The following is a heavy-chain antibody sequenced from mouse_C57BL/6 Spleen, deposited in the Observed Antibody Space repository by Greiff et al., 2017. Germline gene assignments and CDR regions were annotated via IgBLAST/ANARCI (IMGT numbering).Heavy chain of an antibody. CDR3: AREITEGLDY. CDR2: INPNNGGT. Sequence: EVQLQQSGPELVKPGASVKMSCKASGYTFTDYNMHWVKQSHGKSLEWIGYINPNNGGTSYNQKFKGKATLTVNKSSSTAYMELRSLTSEDSAVYDCAREITEGLDYWGQGTTLTVSS. J-gene: IGHJ2*01. D-gene: IGHD1-1*01. V-gene: IGHV1-22*01. CDR1: GYTFTDYN.